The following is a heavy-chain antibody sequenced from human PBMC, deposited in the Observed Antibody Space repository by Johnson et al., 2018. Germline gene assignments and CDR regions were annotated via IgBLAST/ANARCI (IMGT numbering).Heavy chain of an antibody. J-gene: IGHJ4*02. V-gene: IGHV3-21*01. Sequence: VQLVESGGGLVKPGGSLRLSCAASGFTFSDYSMNWVRQAPGKGLAWVSSIDRSSSYTFYADSVKGRFTISRDNAKNSLNLQMKSLRAEDTAVYYCARHYGSNRYPDYWGQGTLVTVSS. CDR1: GFTFSDYS. D-gene: IGHD6-13*01. CDR2: IDRSSSYT. CDR3: ARHYGSNRYPDY.